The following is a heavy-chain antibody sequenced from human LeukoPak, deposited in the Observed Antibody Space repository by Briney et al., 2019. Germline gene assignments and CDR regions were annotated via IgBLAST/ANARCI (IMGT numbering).Heavy chain of an antibody. Sequence: GGSLRLSCVASGFPFSSYWMTWVRQAPGKGLEWVANIKQDGSKKSYVDSVKGRFTISRGNAKNSLYLQMDSLRAEDTAIYYCTRVGYIDEGIDYWGQGTLVTVSS. CDR3: TRVGYIDEGIDY. V-gene: IGHV3-7*04. J-gene: IGHJ4*02. CDR1: GFPFSSYW. CDR2: IKQDGSKK. D-gene: IGHD5-24*01.